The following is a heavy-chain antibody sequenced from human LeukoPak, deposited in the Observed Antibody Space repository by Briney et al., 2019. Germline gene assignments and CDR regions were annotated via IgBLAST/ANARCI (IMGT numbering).Heavy chain of an antibody. CDR1: GGSISSYY. Sequence: SSETLCLTSTVSGGSISSYYWSWVRQPPGEGLEWIGYIYYSGTTNYNTSLKSRATISVDTSKNPFSLKLSSVTAAATAVYYCASQQSDMVPFDDWGKGTLVTVSS. CDR2: IYYSGTT. CDR3: ASQQSDMVPFDD. J-gene: IGHJ4*02. V-gene: IGHV4-59*01. D-gene: IGHD5-18*01.